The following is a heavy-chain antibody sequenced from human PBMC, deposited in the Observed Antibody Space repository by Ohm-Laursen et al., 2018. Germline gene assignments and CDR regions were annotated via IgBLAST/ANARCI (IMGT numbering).Heavy chain of an antibody. CDR3: ATVSMEWLVPVYYFDY. J-gene: IGHJ4*02. Sequence: ASVKVSCKVSGYTLTELSMHWVRQAPGKGLEWMGGFDPEDGETIYAQKFQGRVTMTEDTSTDTAYMELSSLRSEDTAVYYCATVSMEWLVPVYYFDYWGQGTLVTVSS. D-gene: IGHD6-19*01. CDR1: GYTLTELS. V-gene: IGHV1-24*01. CDR2: FDPEDGET.